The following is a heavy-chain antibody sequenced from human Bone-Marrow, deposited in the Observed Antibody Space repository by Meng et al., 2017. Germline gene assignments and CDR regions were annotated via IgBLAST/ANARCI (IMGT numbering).Heavy chain of an antibody. V-gene: IGHV1-69*06. CDR3: ARGGYSYGLVGIFDY. J-gene: IGHJ4*02. CDR1: GGTFSSYA. D-gene: IGHD5-18*01. CDR2: IIPIFGTA. Sequence: QVQLGQFGAEVKKPGSSVKVSCKASGGTFSSYAISWVRQAPGQGLEWMGGIIPIFGTANYAQKFQGRVTITADKSTSTAYMELSSLRSEDTAVYYCARGGYSYGLVGIFDYWGQGILVTVSS.